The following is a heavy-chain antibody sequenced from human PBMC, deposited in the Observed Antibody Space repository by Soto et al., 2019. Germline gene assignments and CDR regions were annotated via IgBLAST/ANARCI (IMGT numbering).Heavy chain of an antibody. CDR3: TKALYCSGGSGFLIEN. J-gene: IGHJ4*02. CDR2: ISRAADWT. CDR1: GFKFDDYA. Sequence: EVQLVESGGVVVHPGGSLRLSCAASGFKFDDYAMHWVRQVPGKGLEWVSIISRAADWTHYADSVKGRFTVSRDNSKNSLFLQMNSLRPEDTALYYCTKALYCSGGSGFLIENWGQGTLVTVSS. V-gene: IGHV3-43D*04. D-gene: IGHD2-15*01.